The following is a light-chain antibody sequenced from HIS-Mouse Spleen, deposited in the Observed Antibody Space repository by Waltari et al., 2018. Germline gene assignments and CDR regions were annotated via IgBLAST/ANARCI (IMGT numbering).Light chain of an antibody. V-gene: IGLV3-10*01. J-gene: IGLJ2*01. CDR2: EDS. CDR3: YSTDSSGNHRV. CDR1: ALPKKL. Sequence: SYELTQPPSASVSPGQTARIPCSGDALPKKLAYWYQQKSGQAPVLVIYEDSKRPSGIPERFSGSSSGTMATLTISGAQVEDEADYYCYSTDSSGNHRVFGGGTKLTVL.